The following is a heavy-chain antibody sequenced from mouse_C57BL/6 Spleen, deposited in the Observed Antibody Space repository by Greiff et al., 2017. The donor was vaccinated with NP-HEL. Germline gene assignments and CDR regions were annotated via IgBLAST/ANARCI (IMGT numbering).Heavy chain of an antibody. CDR2: INPGSGGT. D-gene: IGHD1-1*01. CDR1: GYAFTNYL. CDR3: ARDGSSSDY. Sequence: VQLQQSGAELVRPGTSVKVSCKASGYAFTNYLIEWVKQRPGQGLEWIGVINPGSGGTNYNEKFKGKATLTADKSSSTAYMQLSSLTSEDSAVYFCARDGSSSDYWGQGTTLTVSS. V-gene: IGHV1-54*01. J-gene: IGHJ2*01.